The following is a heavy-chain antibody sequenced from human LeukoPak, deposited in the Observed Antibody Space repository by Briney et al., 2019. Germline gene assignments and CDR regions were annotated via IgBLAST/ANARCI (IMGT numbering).Heavy chain of an antibody. CDR1: GYTFTGYY. CDR2: INPNSGGT. V-gene: IGHV1-2*02. D-gene: IGHD2-2*01. Sequence: ASVKVSCKASGYTFTGYYMHWVRPAPGQGLEWMGWINPNSGGTNYAQKFQGRVTMTRDTSISTAYMELSRLRSEDTAVYYCATGLVPARGVGWFAPGGQGTLVTVSS. J-gene: IGHJ5*02. CDR3: ATGLVPARGVGWFAP.